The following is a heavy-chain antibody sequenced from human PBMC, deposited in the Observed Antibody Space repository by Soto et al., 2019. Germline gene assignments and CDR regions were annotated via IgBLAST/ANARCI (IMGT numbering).Heavy chain of an antibody. V-gene: IGHV1-18*01. CDR2: ISPYRGNT. J-gene: IGHJ6*02. CDR3: GMVDNCVTLTPPDV. CDR1: GYVFVNYG. D-gene: IGHD5-12*01. Sequence: QGQLVQSGEEVRKPGSSVTVSCKASGYVFVNYGSAWVRQAPGQGLGWMGWISPYRGNTHYASRVQGILTTTTDTSTSHGNMEPGSLTSDQTGVYYCGMVDNCVTLTPPDVWGQGTTVTVSS.